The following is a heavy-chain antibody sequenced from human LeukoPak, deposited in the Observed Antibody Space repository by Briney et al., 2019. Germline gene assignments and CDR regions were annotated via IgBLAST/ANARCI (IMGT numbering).Heavy chain of an antibody. V-gene: IGHV4-59*01. CDR2: IYYSGST. CDR3: ARDNDSRDPPHFDY. D-gene: IGHD3-16*01. Sequence: SETLSLTCTVSGGSISSYYWSWIRQPPGKGLEWIGYIYYSGSTNYNPSLKSRATISVDTSKNQFSLKLSSVTAADTAVYYCARDNDSRDPPHFDYWGQGTLVTVSS. J-gene: IGHJ4*02. CDR1: GGSISSYY.